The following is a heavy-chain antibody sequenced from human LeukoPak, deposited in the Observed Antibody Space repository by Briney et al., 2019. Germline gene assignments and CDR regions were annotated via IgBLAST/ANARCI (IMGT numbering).Heavy chain of an antibody. J-gene: IGHJ4*02. Sequence: GGSLRLSCAASGFTFSSYAMHWVRQAPGKGLEWVAVISCDGSNKYYADSVKGRLTISRDNSKNTLYLQMNSLRAEDTAVYYCARDLSVTLSPGDYWGQGTLVTVSS. D-gene: IGHD4-11*01. CDR1: GFTFSSYA. CDR2: ISCDGSNK. V-gene: IGHV3-30-3*01. CDR3: ARDLSVTLSPGDY.